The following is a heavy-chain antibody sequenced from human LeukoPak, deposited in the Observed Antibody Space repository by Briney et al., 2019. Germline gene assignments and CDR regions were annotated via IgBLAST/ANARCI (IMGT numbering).Heavy chain of an antibody. V-gene: IGHV4-34*01. D-gene: IGHD6-25*01. J-gene: IGHJ4*02. Sequence: SETLSLTCAVYAESFSGFYWNSIRQLPGKGLECIGEIAHTGNTNYNPSLKSPVTMSVDASKNKFSPKLNSVTAADTAVYYCARRGLLPLDYWGPGTLVTVSS. CDR1: AESFSGFY. CDR3: ARRGLLPLDY. CDR2: IAHTGNT.